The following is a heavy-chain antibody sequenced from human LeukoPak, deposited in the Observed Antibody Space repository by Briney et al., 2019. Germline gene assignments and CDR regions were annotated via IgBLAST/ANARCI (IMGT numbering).Heavy chain of an antibody. CDR2: INHSGST. D-gene: IGHD3-22*01. V-gene: IGHV4-34*01. CDR3: ARASYDSSGYCPFDY. J-gene: IGHJ4*02. CDR1: GGSFSGYY. Sequence: SETLSLTCAVYGGSFSGYYWSWIRQPPGKGLEWIGEINHSGSTNYNPSLKRRVTISVDTSKNQFSLKLSSVTAADTAVYYCARASYDSSGYCPFDYWGQGTLVTVSS.